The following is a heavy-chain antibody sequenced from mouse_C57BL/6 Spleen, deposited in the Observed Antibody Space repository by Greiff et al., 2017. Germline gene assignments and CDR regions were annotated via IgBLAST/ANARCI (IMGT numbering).Heavy chain of an antibody. J-gene: IGHJ2*01. V-gene: IGHV3-6*01. CDR1: GYSITSGYY. Sequence: VQLQQSGPGLVKPSQSLSLTCSVTGYSITSGYYWNWIRQFPGNKLEWMGYISYDGSNNYNPSLKNRISITRDTSKNQFFLKLNSVTTEDTATYYCATYYGSSLHFDYWGQGTTLTVSS. CDR3: ATYYGSSLHFDY. D-gene: IGHD1-1*01. CDR2: ISYDGSN.